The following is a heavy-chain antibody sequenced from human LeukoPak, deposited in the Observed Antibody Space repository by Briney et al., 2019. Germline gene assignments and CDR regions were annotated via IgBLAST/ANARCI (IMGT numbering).Heavy chain of an antibody. CDR3: ARASVPTANDAFDI. D-gene: IGHD2-2*01. CDR2: IIPIFGRA. Sequence: ASVKVSRKASGGTFSSHAISWVRQAPGQGLEWMGGIIPIFGRANNAQKFQGRVTISTDESTSTAYMELSSLRYEDTAVYYCARASVPTANDAFDIWGQGTMVTVSS. J-gene: IGHJ3*02. CDR1: GGTFSSHA. V-gene: IGHV1-69*05.